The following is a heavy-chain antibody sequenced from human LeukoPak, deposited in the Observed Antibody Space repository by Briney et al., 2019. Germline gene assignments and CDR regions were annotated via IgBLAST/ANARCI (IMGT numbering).Heavy chain of an antibody. Sequence: KPSETLSLTCAVYGGSFSGYYWSWIRQPPGKGLEWIGEINHSGSTNYNPSLKSRVTISVDTSKNQFSLKLSSVTAADTAVYYCARETIAVAGRYYYYYYYMDVWGKGTTVTVSS. CDR3: ARETIAVAGRYYYYYYYMDV. CDR1: GGSFSGYY. D-gene: IGHD6-19*01. J-gene: IGHJ6*03. CDR2: INHSGST. V-gene: IGHV4-34*01.